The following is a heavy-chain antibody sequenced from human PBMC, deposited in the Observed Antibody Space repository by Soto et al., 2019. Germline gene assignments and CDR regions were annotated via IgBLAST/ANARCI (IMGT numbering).Heavy chain of an antibody. J-gene: IGHJ6*02. CDR1: GYTFTIYY. Sequence: ASVKVSCKASGYTFTIYYMQWVRQAPGQGLEWMGIINPSGGTTSYAQKFQGRVTMTRDTSTSTVYMELSSLRSEDTAVYYCTRGVAYSDHFYYYDMDVWGPGTSVTISS. CDR3: TRGVAYSDHFYYYDMDV. CDR2: INPSGGTT. V-gene: IGHV1-46*03. D-gene: IGHD4-17*01.